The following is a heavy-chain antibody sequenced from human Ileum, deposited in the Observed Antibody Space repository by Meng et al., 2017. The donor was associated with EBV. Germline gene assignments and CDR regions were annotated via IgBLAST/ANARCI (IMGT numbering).Heavy chain of an antibody. CDR1: GGSVISNNW. CDR2: IFHIGST. V-gene: IGHV4-4*02. CDR3: AKVSLTGTFYDH. D-gene: IGHD3-9*01. J-gene: IGHJ4*02. Sequence: QGQPQVSGPRLVKPSGTLSLTCAVSGGSVISNNWWSWVRQPPGKGLEWIGEIFHIGSTNNSPSLKSRVTISVDNSKNQFSLSLTSVTAADTAIYYCAKVSLTGTFYDHWGQGILVTVSS.